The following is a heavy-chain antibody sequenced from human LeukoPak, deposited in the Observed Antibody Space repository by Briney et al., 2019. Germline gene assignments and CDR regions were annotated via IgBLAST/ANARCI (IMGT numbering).Heavy chain of an antibody. CDR3: ARRVVVPAAAFNWFDP. Sequence: SETLSLTRAVYGGSFSGYYWSWIRQPPGKGLEWIGEINHSGSTNYNPSLKSRVTISVDTSKNQFSLKLSSVTAADTAVYYCARRVVVPAAAFNWFDPWGQGTLVTVSS. V-gene: IGHV4-34*01. CDR1: GGSFSGYY. D-gene: IGHD2-2*01. CDR2: INHSGST. J-gene: IGHJ5*02.